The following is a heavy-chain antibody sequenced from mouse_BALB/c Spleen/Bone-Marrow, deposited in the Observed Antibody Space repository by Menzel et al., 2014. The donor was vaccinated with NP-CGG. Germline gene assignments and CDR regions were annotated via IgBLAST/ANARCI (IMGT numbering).Heavy chain of an antibody. Sequence: EVQVVESGGGLVKPGGSLKLSCAASGFTFSSYAMSWVRQTPEKRLEWVASISSGGSTYYPDSVKGRFTISRDNARNILYLQMSSLRSEDTAMYYCAREEDGYYVRAMDYWGQGTSVTVSS. CDR3: AREEDGYYVRAMDY. V-gene: IGHV5-6-5*01. CDR1: GFTFSSYA. CDR2: ISSGGST. D-gene: IGHD2-3*01. J-gene: IGHJ4*01.